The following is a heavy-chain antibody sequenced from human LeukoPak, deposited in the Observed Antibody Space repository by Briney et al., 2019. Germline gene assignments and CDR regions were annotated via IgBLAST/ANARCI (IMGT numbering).Heavy chain of an antibody. CDR1: GGSISSYY. J-gene: IGHJ4*02. Sequence: PSETLSLTCTVSGGSISSYYWSWIRQPPGKGLEWIGYIYYSGSTNYNPSLKSRVTISVDTSKNQFSLKLTYVTAADTAVYYCARDRMGVRAFDYWGQGTLVTVSS. CDR3: ARDRMGVRAFDY. D-gene: IGHD3-10*01. V-gene: IGHV4-59*12. CDR2: IYYSGST.